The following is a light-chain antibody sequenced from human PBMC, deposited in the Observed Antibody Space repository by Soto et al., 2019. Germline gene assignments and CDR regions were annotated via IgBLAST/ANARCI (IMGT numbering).Light chain of an antibody. J-gene: IGKJ3*01. V-gene: IGKV1-12*01. CDR1: QGISRW. CDR3: QQANSIPLT. Sequence: DIQMTQLPSSMSASVGDRVTITCQASQGISRWLAWYHQKPGKAPKRLIYSAYTLHSGVPSRFSGRGSGTDFTLTISSLHPEDLGTYYCQQANSIPLTFGPGTKVDMK. CDR2: SAY.